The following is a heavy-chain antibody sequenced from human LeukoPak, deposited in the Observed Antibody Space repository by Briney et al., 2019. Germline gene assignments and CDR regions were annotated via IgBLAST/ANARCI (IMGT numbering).Heavy chain of an antibody. D-gene: IGHD3-16*01. CDR1: GYTFTSYG. CDR2: INTYNGNT. CDR3: ARGLVHHRLLGTAYNWFDP. V-gene: IGHV1-18*01. Sequence: ASGKVSCKASGYTFTSYGISWVRQAPGQGLRWMGWINTYNGNTIYAQKLQGRVTMTTDTSTSTAYMELRSLRSDDTAVYYCARGLVHHRLLGTAYNWFDPWGQGTLVTVSS. J-gene: IGHJ5*02.